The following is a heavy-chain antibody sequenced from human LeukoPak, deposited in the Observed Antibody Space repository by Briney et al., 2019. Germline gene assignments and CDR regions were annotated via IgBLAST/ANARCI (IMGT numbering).Heavy chain of an antibody. V-gene: IGHV3-7*04. D-gene: IGHD2-2*01. J-gene: IGHJ3*02. CDR3: ARGYCSSTSCYASAFDI. Sequence: PGGSLRLSCAASGFTFSSYTMSWVRQAPGKGLEWVANIKRDGSEKYYVDSVKGRFTISRDNAKNSLYLQMNSLRAEDTAVYYCARGYCSSTSCYASAFDIWGQGTMVTVSS. CDR1: GFTFSSYT. CDR2: IKRDGSEK.